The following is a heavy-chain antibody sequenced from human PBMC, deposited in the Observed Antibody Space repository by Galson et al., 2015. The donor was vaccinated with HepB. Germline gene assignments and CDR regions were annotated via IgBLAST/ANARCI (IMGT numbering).Heavy chain of an antibody. CDR2: INQDGSAR. CDR3: ARDLYASGSHDY. D-gene: IGHD3-10*01. V-gene: IGHV3-7*03. Sequence: SLRLSCAASGFSFSSYWMTWVRQAPGKGLEWVANINQDGSARNYVASVQGRFTISRDNAENSLYLQMNSLRAEDTAAYYCARDLYASGSHDYWGQGTLVTVSS. CDR1: GFSFSSYW. J-gene: IGHJ4*02.